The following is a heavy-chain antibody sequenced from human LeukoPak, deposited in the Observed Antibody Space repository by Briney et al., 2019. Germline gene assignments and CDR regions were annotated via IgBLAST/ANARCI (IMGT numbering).Heavy chain of an antibody. Sequence: PGGSLRLSCAASGFTFSSYAMHWVRQAPGKGLEWVAVISYDGSNKYYADSVKGRFTISRDNSKNTLYLQMNSLRAEDTAVYYCARDDLGTSYFYHGMDVWGQGTTVTVSS. CDR3: ARDDLGTSYFYHGMDV. CDR2: ISYDGSNK. CDR1: GFTFSSYA. D-gene: IGHD3/OR15-3a*01. J-gene: IGHJ6*02. V-gene: IGHV3-30-3*01.